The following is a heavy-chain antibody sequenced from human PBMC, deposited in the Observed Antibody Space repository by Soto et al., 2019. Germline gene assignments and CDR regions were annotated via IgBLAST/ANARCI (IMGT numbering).Heavy chain of an antibody. CDR3: ARALYDTDSVPVGAESRYYVMDV. V-gene: IGHV1-46*01. CDR1: QYNFTNYC. CDR2: INPSGGST. D-gene: IGHD3-22*01. Sequence: QVQLVQSGAESKTPGASVKVSCKASQYNFTNYCVHWVRQAPGQGLEWMGVINPSGGSTKYAQRFRGRVTMTRDTSTNTVYMDLRSLRPEDTAVHFCARALYDTDSVPVGAESRYYVMDVWGRGTTVTVPS. J-gene: IGHJ6*02.